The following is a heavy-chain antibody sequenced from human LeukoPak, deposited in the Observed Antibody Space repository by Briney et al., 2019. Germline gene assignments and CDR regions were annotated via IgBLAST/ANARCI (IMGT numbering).Heavy chain of an antibody. CDR2: IWYDGSNK. V-gene: IGHV3-33*01. D-gene: IGHD1/OR15-1a*01. CDR1: GFTFSDYG. CDR3: ARDQAGTTNAIDY. Sequence: GGSLRLSCAASGFTFSDYGMYWVRQAPGKRLEWVAVIWYDGSNKYYADSVKDRFTISRDNAKNTLYLQMNSLRAEDTAVYYCARDQAGTTNAIDYWGQGTLVTVSS. J-gene: IGHJ4*02.